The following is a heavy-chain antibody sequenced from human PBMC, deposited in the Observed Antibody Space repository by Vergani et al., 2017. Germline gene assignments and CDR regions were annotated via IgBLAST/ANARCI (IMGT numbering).Heavy chain of an antibody. CDR3: ARDWGHCSSTSCQYGYYYYMDV. CDR2: ISYDGSNK. D-gene: IGHD2-2*01. J-gene: IGHJ6*03. CDR1: GFTFSSYA. Sequence: QVQLVESGGGVVQPGRSLRLSCAASGFTFSSYAMHWVRQAPGKGLEWVAVISYDGSNKYYADSVKGRFTISRDNSKNTLYLQMNSLRAEDTAVYYCARDWGHCSSTSCQYGYYYYMDVWGKGTTVTVSS. V-gene: IGHV3-30-3*01.